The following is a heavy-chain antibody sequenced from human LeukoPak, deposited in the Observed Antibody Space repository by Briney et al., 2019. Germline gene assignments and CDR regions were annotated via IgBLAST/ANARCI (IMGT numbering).Heavy chain of an antibody. V-gene: IGHV1-8*02. D-gene: IGHD4-17*01. Sequence: ASVKVSCKASGYTFTGYYMHWVRQAPGQGLEWMGWMNPSSGNTGYAQKFQGRVTMTRNASISTAYMELSSLRSEDTAVYYCARTTTVFNYYYYYMDVWGKGTTVTISS. J-gene: IGHJ6*03. CDR3: ARTTTVFNYYYYYMDV. CDR2: MNPSSGNT. CDR1: GYTFTGYY.